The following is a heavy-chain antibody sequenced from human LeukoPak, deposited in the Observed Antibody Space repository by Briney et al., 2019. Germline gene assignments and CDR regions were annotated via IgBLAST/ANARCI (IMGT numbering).Heavy chain of an antibody. CDR2: TYYRSKWYN. CDR1: GDSVSSNSAA. CDR3: ARVVVVPAAIGYYYMDV. V-gene: IGHV6-1*01. Sequence: SQTLSLTCAISGDSVSSNSAAWDWIRQSPSRGLEWLGRTYYRSKWYNDYAVSVKSRITINPDTSKNQFSLQLNSVAPEDTAVYYCARVVVVPAAIGYYYMDVWGKGTTVTVSS. D-gene: IGHD2-2*01. J-gene: IGHJ6*03.